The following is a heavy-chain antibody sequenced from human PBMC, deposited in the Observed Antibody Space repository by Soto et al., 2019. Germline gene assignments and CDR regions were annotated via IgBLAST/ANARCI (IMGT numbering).Heavy chain of an antibody. CDR1: GGTFSSYA. V-gene: IGHV1-69*13. D-gene: IGHD3-10*01. CDR2: IIPIFGTA. J-gene: IGHJ5*02. Sequence: SVKVSCKASGGTFSSYAISWVRQAPGQGLEWMGGIIPIFGTANYAQKFQGRVTITADESTSTAYMELSSLRSEDTAVYYCVPLMVRGVRNWFDPWGQGTLVTVSS. CDR3: VPLMVRGVRNWFDP.